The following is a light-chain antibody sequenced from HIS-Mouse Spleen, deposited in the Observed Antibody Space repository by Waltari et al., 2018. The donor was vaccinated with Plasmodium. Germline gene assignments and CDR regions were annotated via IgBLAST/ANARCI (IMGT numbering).Light chain of an antibody. CDR1: QSVSSN. J-gene: IGKJ3*01. CDR2: GAS. V-gene: IGKV3-15*01. CDR3: QQYNNWSFT. Sequence: EIVMTQSRAPLSVSPGERATLSCRASQSVSSNLAGYQQKPGQAPRLLIYGASTRATGIPARFSGSGSGTEFTLTISSLQSEDFAVYYCQQYNNWSFTFGPGTKVDIK.